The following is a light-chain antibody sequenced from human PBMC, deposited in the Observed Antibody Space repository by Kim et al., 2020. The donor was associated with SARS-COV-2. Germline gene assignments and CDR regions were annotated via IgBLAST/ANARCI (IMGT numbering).Light chain of an antibody. V-gene: IGLV3-9*01. CDR1: SIGAKS. CDR2: RDR. Sequence: SYELTQPLSESVALGQTARITCGGSSIGAKSVHWYQQKPGQAPVLVIYRDRNRPSGIPERFSGSNSGNTATLTISRAQAGVEADYYCHVWVSNIAVFGGG. CDR3: HVWVSNIAV. J-gene: IGLJ3*02.